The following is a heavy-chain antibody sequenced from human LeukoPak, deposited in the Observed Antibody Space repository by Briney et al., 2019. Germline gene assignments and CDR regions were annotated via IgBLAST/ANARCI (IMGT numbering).Heavy chain of an antibody. CDR2: IYTSGST. Sequence: PSGTLSLTCTVSGGSISSGSYYWSWIRQPAGKGLEWIGRIYTSGSTNYNPSLKSRVTISVDTSKNQFSLKLSSVTAADTAVYYCARAWGIDYYYMDVWGKGTTVTVSS. V-gene: IGHV4-61*02. J-gene: IGHJ6*03. D-gene: IGHD3-16*01. CDR3: ARAWGIDYYYMDV. CDR1: GGSISSGSYY.